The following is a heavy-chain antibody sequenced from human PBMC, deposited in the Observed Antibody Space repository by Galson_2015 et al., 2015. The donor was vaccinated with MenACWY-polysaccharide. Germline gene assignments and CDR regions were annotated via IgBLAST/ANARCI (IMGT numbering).Heavy chain of an antibody. Sequence: SLRLSCAASGFIVSSNFMSWVRQAPGKGLEWVSIIYSDGSTYYAESVKGRFTISRDNSKSTVYLQMNSLRTEDTAVYYCARRTGNWYFDLWGRGTLVTVSS. V-gene: IGHV3-66*02. CDR2: IYSDGST. CDR3: ARRTGNWYFDL. J-gene: IGHJ2*01. CDR1: GFIVSSNF.